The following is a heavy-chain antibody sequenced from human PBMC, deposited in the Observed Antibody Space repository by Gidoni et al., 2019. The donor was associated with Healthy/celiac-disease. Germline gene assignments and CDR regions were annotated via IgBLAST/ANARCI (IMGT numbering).Heavy chain of an antibody. V-gene: IGHV4-31*03. J-gene: IGHJ2*01. CDR1: GGSISRGGYY. D-gene: IGHD3-10*01. CDR3: ARDSDYYGSGMGYFDL. CDR2: IYDSGST. Sequence: QVQLQESGPGLVKPSQTLSLTCTVSGGSISRGGYYWSWIRQHPGKGLEWIGYIYDSGSTYYTPSLKSRVTISVDTSKNQFSLKLSSVTAADTAVYYCARDSDYYGSGMGYFDLWGRGTLVTVSS.